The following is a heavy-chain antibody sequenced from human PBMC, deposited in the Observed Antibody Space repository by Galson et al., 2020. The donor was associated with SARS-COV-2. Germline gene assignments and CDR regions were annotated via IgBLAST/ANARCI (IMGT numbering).Heavy chain of an antibody. D-gene: IGHD3-10*01. CDR3: ARGTMVRGVTTSNYYYYYMDV. CDR2: IGTAGDT. Sequence: GESLKISCAASGFTFSSYDMHWVRQATGKGLEWVSAIGTAGDTYYPGSVKGRFTISRENAKNSLYLQMNSLRAGDTAVYYCARGTMVRGVTTSNYYYYYMDVWGKGTTVTVSS. CDR1: GFTFSSYD. J-gene: IGHJ6*03. V-gene: IGHV3-13*01.